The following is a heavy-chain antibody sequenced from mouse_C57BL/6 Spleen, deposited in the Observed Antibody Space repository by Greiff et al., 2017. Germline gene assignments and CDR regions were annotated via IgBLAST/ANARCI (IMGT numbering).Heavy chain of an antibody. CDR2: ISSGSSTI. Sequence: EVKVVESGGGLVKPGGSLKLSCAASGFTFSDYGMHWVRQAPEKGLEWVAYISSGSSTIYYADTVKGRFTISRDNAKNTLFLQMTSLRSEDTAMYYCARWLLHWYFDVWGTGTTVTVSS. CDR1: GFTFSDYG. V-gene: IGHV5-17*01. J-gene: IGHJ1*03. D-gene: IGHD2-3*01. CDR3: ARWLLHWYFDV.